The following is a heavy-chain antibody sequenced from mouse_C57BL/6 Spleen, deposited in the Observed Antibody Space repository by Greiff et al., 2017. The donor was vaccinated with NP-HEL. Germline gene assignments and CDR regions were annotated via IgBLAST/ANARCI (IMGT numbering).Heavy chain of an antibody. CDR2: ISDGGSYT. D-gene: IGHD1-1*01. V-gene: IGHV5-4*01. Sequence: EVQRVESGGGLVKPGGSLKLSCAASGFTFSSYAMSWVRQTPEKRLEWVATISDGGSYTYYPDNVKGRFTISRDNAKNNLYLQMSHLKSEDTAMYYCARDEDYGSSLYWYFDVWGTGTTVTVSS. CDR1: GFTFSSYA. CDR3: ARDEDYGSSLYWYFDV. J-gene: IGHJ1*03.